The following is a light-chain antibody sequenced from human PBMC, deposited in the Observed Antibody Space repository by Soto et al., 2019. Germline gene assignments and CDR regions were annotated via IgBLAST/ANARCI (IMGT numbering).Light chain of an antibody. V-gene: IGKV3-15*01. CDR3: QQYNHWWT. J-gene: IGKJ1*01. Sequence: EIVMAQSPATLSVSPGERATLSCRASQSVITNLVWYQQKPGQAPRLLIYGASTRATGVPGRFSGTGSGTEFTLTISSLQSEDSAVYYCQQYNHWWTFGQGTKVDIK. CDR2: GAS. CDR1: QSVITN.